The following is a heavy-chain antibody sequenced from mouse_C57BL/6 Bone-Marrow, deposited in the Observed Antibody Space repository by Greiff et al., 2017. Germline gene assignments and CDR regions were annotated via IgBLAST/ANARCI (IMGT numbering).Heavy chain of an antibody. V-gene: IGHV1-82*01. CDR3: ARSGTLEGLDY. Sequence: QVQLQQSGPELVKPGASVKISCKASGYAFSSSWMNWVKQRPGKGLEWIGRIYPGDGDTNYNGKFKGKATLTADKSSSTAYMQLSSLTSEDSAVYFCARSGTLEGLDYWGQGTTLTVSS. CDR2: IYPGDGDT. CDR1: GYAFSSSW. D-gene: IGHD3-1*01. J-gene: IGHJ2*01.